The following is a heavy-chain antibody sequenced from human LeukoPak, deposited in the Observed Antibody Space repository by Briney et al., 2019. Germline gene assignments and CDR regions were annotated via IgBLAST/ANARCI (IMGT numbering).Heavy chain of an antibody. D-gene: IGHD3-22*01. CDR3: ARDSNYYDRDWFDP. V-gene: IGHV3-33*01. J-gene: IGHJ5*02. CDR1: GFTFSSYG. Sequence: GSLRLSCAASGFTFSSYGMHWVRQAPGKGLEWVAVIWYDGSNKYYADSVKGRFTISRDNSKNTLYLQMNSLRAEDTAVYYCARDSNYYDRDWFDPWGQGTLVTVSS. CDR2: IWYDGSNK.